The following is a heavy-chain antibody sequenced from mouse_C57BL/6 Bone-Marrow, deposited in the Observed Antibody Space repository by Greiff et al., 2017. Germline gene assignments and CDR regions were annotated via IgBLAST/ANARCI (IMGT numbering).Heavy chain of an antibody. Sequence: QVQLKQPGTELVKPGASVRLSCKASGYTFTSYWMHWVKQRPGQGLEWIGNINPSNGGTNYNEKFKSKATLTVDKSSSTAYMQLSSLTSEDSAVYYCARRRSYYYGSSYFDYWGQGTTLTVSS. CDR1: GYTFTSYW. CDR3: ARRRSYYYGSSYFDY. CDR2: INPSNGGT. V-gene: IGHV1-53*01. J-gene: IGHJ2*01. D-gene: IGHD1-1*01.